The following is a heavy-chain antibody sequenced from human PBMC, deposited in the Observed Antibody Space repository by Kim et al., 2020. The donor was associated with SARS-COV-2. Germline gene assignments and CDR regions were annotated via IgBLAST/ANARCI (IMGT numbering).Heavy chain of an antibody. CDR3: AGPYSGSYREAFDI. V-gene: IGHV3-30-3*01. D-gene: IGHD1-26*01. Sequence: GGSLRLSCAASGFTFSSYAMHWVRQAPGKGLEWVAVISYDGSNKYYADSVKGRFTISRDNSKNTLYLQMNSLRAEDTAVYYCAGPYSGSYREAFDIWGQGTMVTVSS. CDR1: GFTFSSYA. CDR2: ISYDGSNK. J-gene: IGHJ3*02.